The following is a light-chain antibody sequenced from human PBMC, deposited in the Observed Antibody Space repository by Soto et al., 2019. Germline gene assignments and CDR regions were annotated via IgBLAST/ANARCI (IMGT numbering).Light chain of an antibody. J-gene: IGKJ2*03. Sequence: DIQMTQSPSSLSASVGDRVTITCRASRSITTFLNWYQQKPGKAPKLLIYAASSLQNGVPSRVMGRVSVIVFTLPMSSVQPEDFATSYCHVTYSGSYSFGQGAQLE. CDR2: AAS. V-gene: IGKV1-39*01. CDR1: RSITTF. CDR3: HVTYSGSYS.